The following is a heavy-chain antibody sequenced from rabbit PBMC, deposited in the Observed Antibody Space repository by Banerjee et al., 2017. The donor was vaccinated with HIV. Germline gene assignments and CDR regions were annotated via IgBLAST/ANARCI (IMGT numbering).Heavy chain of an antibody. CDR3: ARDLAGVIGWNFNL. D-gene: IGHD4-1*01. V-gene: IGHV1S45*01. Sequence: QEQLEESGGGLVKPEGSLTLTCTSSGFSFSNKYVMCWVRQAPGKGLEWIACIGAGSSGITYYASWAKGRFTISKTSSTTATLQMTSLTAADTATYFCARDLAGVIGWNFNLWGPGTLVTVS. CDR2: IGAGSSGIT. CDR1: GFSFSNKYV. J-gene: IGHJ4*01.